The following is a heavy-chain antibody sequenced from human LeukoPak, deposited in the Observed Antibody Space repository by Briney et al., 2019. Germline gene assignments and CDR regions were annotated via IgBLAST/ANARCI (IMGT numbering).Heavy chain of an antibody. CDR1: GFTFDDYA. CDR3: ARSLPDYFDY. CDR2: IHGGGATS. Sequence: GGSLRLSCAASGFTFDDYAMHWVRHPPETGLEWVYLIHGGGATSYPADPVKVRVTISRDNNNYSLYLQMNSLRTEDTALYDCARSLPDYFDYWGQGTLVTVSS. J-gene: IGHJ4*02. V-gene: IGHV3-43*02.